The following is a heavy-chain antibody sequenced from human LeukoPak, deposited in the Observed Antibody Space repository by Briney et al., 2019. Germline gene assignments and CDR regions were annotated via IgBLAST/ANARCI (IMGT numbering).Heavy chain of an antibody. CDR1: GGSFSGYY. Sequence: SETLSLTCAVYGGSFSGYYWSWIRQPPGKGLEWIGEINHRGSTSYNPSLKSRLTISKDKSKNQFSLKLTSVTVADTAVYFCVRVKAVAGTLPHLLDYWGQGTLVTVSS. J-gene: IGHJ4*02. V-gene: IGHV4-34*01. CDR3: VRVKAVAGTLPHLLDY. CDR2: INHRGST. D-gene: IGHD6-19*01.